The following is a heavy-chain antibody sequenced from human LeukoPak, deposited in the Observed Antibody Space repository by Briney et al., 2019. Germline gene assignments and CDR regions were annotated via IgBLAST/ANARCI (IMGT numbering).Heavy chain of an antibody. CDR3: ASTLKSAGGDFWSGYYYYYGMDV. D-gene: IGHD3-3*01. V-gene: IGHV1-8*02. CDR2: MNPNSGNT. Sequence: ASVKVSCKASGGTFSSYAISWVRQATGQGLEWMGWMNPNSGNTGYAQKFQGRVTMTRNTSISTAYMELSSLRSEDTAMYYCASTLKSAGGDFWSGYYYYYGMDVWGQGTTVTVSS. CDR1: GGTFSSYA. J-gene: IGHJ6*02.